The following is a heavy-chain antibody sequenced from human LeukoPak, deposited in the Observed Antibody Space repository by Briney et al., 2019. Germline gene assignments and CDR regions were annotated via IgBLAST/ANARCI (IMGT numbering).Heavy chain of an antibody. V-gene: IGHV5-51*01. CDR2: IYAGDSDT. Sequence: GESLQISCQGSGSSFTSYWIGWVRQLPGKGLEWMGIIYAGDSDTRYSPSFQGQVTISADKSISTAYLQWSSLKASDTAMYYCARRDYGGKHFDYWGQGTLVTVSS. D-gene: IGHD4-23*01. CDR3: ARRDYGGKHFDY. J-gene: IGHJ4*02. CDR1: GSSFTSYW.